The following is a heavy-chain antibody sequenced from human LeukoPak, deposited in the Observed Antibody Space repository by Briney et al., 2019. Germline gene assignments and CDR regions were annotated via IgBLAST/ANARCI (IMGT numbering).Heavy chain of an antibody. Sequence: ASVKVSCKASGYTFTGYDINWVRQATGQGLEWMGWMNPNSGNTGYAQKFQGRVTITRNTSISTAYMELSSLRSEDTAVYYCARGPRYGGTPGVWFDPWGQGTLVTVSS. J-gene: IGHJ5*02. CDR1: GYTFTGYD. D-gene: IGHD4-23*01. CDR3: ARGPRYGGTPGVWFDP. V-gene: IGHV1-8*03. CDR2: MNPNSGNT.